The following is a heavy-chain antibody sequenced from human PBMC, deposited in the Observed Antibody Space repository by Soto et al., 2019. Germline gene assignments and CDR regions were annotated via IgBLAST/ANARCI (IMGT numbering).Heavy chain of an antibody. CDR2: IYYSGST. CDR3: ARTLFGWGIWFDP. J-gene: IGHJ5*02. D-gene: IGHD3-10*02. Sequence: SETLSLTCTVSGFSISSSSYYWSWIRQPPGKGLEWIGYIYYSGSTNYNPSLKSRVTISVDTSKNQFSLKLSSVTAADTAVYYCARTLFGWGIWFDPWGQGTLVTVSS. CDR1: GFSISSSSYY. V-gene: IGHV4-61*01.